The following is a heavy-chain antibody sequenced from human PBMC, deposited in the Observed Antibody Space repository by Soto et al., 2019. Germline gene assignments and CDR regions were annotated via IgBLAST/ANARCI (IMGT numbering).Heavy chain of an antibody. CDR2: VYHTGRT. Sequence: QVQLQESGPGLVKPSETLSLTCTVSGGSFKSGSYSWSWIRQPPGKGLEWIGYVYHTGRTSYTPSLKSRVSISMDTSKQQFSLNLDSVTADDTAVYFCARDFAYFDSWGQGTLVTVSS. J-gene: IGHJ4*02. D-gene: IGHD3-3*01. CDR3: ARDFAYFDS. CDR1: GGSFKSGSYS. V-gene: IGHV4-61*01.